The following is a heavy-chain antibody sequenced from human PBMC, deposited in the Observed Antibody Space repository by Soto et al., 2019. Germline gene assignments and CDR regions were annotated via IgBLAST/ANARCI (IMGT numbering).Heavy chain of an antibody. CDR2: ISAYNGNT. Sequence: ASVKVSCKAPGDTFTSYYMHWVRQAPGHGLEWMGWISAYNGNTNYAQKLQGRVTMTTDTSTSTAYMELRSLRSDDTAVYYCARDYSSSWYDLPYWGQGTLVTVS. D-gene: IGHD6-13*01. J-gene: IGHJ4*02. V-gene: IGHV1-18*04. CDR3: ARDYSSSWYDLPY. CDR1: GDTFTSYY.